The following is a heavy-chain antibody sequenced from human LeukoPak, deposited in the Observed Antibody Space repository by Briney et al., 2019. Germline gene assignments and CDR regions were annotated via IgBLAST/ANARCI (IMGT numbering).Heavy chain of an antibody. CDR1: GFTFSGSA. V-gene: IGHV3-73*01. CDR3: TRFRNIASLYGMDV. D-gene: IGHD2/OR15-2a*01. J-gene: IGHJ6*02. Sequence: GGSLKLSCAASGFTFSGSAMHWVRQASGKGLEWVGRIRSKANSYATAHAASVKGRFTISRDDSKNTAYLQMNSLKTEDTAVYYCTRFRNIASLYGMDVWGQGTTVTVSS. CDR2: IRSKANSYAT.